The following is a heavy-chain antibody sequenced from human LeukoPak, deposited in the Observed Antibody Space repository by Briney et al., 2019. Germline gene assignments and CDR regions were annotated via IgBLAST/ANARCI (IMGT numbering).Heavy chain of an antibody. D-gene: IGHD6-13*01. CDR3: ARVKYSSSWTTPGGFDY. J-gene: IGHJ4*02. CDR2: IYYSGST. V-gene: IGHV4-39*07. CDR1: GGSISSSSYY. Sequence: SETLSLTCTVSGGSISSSSYYWGWIRQPPGKGLEWIGSIYYSGSTYYNPSLKSRVTISVDTSKNQFSLKLSSVTAADMAVYHCARVKYSSSWTTPGGFDYWGQGTLVTVSS.